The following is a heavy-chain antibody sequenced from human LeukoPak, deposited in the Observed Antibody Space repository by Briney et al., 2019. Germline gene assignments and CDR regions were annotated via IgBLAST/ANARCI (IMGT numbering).Heavy chain of an antibody. CDR2: IYYSGST. CDR3: ARAPPSPGGGPKRGFTGDCSGGSCTPFDY. Sequence: SQTLSLTCTVSGGSISSYYWSWIRQPPGKGLEWIGYIYYSGSTNYNPSLKSRVTISVDTSKNQFSLKLSSVTAADTAVYYCARAPPSPGGGPKRGFTGDCSGGSCTPFDYWGQGTLVTVSS. CDR1: GGSISSYY. V-gene: IGHV4-59*08. J-gene: IGHJ4*02. D-gene: IGHD2-15*01.